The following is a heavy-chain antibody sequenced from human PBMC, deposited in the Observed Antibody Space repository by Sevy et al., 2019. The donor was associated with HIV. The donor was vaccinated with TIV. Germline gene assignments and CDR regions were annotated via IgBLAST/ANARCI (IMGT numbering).Heavy chain of an antibody. CDR3: TKHVHNWFGP. J-gene: IGHJ5*02. V-gene: IGHV1-2*02. CDR2: INPSSGGT. CDR1: GYTFTYYY. Sequence: ASVKVSCETSGYTFTYYYIHWVRQAPGQGLEWMGWINPSSGGTQYAQKFQGRASVTSDTSRRTSYMELRRLRSDDTALYHCTKHVHNWFGPWGQGTPVSVSS.